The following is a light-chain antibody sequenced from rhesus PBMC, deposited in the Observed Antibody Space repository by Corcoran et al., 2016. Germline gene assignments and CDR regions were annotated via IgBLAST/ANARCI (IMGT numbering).Light chain of an antibody. CDR1: QSMSSS. J-gene: IGKJ4*01. Sequence: DIQMTQSPSYLSASVGDTVTITCRASQSMSSSLAWYQQKPGKAPKLQIYKASTLKSGVPSRCSGCGAGTDFTLTINSLQSEDFAPYSCQQYTSSPLTFGGGTKVEIK. CDR2: KAS. V-gene: IGKV1-22*01. CDR3: QQYTSSPLT.